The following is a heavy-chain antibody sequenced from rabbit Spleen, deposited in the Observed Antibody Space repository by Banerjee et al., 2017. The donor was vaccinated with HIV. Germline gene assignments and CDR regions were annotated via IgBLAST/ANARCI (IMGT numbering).Heavy chain of an antibody. D-gene: IGHD1-1*01. V-gene: IGHV1S40*01. CDR1: GVSFRSSSY. CDR2: IDIGSSGFT. CDR3: ARDTSSSFSSYGMDL. Sequence: QSLEESGGDLVKPGASLTLTCRASGVSFRSSSYMCWVRQAPGKGLEWIACIDIGSSGFTYYASWAKGRFTISKTSSTTVTLQMTRLTAADTATYFCARDTSSSFSSYGMDLWGPGTLVTVS. J-gene: IGHJ6*01.